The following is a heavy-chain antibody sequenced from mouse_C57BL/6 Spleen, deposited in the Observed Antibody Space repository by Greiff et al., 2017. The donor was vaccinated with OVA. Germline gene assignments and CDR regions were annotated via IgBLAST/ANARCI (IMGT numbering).Heavy chain of an antibody. CDR3: AQDEGNIAMDY. CDR1: GFSLTSYG. Sequence: VQVVESGPGLVAPSPSLSITCTASGFSLTSYGVSWVRQPPGKGLEWLGVIWGDGSTNYHSALIARLSISKDNSKSQVFLKLNRLQTDDTATYYCAQDEGNIAMDYWGQGTSVTVSS. D-gene: IGHD2-1*01. J-gene: IGHJ4*01. V-gene: IGHV2-3*01. CDR2: IWGDGST.